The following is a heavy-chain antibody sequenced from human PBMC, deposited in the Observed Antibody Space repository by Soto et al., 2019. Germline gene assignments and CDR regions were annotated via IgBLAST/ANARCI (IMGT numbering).Heavy chain of an antibody. CDR1: GFTFSRDG. CDR2: ITDNGGST. CDR3: AKERATTTAFDY. V-gene: IGHV3-23*01. Sequence: EVQLLESGGGLVQAGGSLRLSCAASGFTFSRDGMSWVRQAPGKGLEWVSLITDNGGSTYYADSVKGRFTISRDNTKNTLFLHMNSLRAEDTAVYYCAKERATTTAFDYWGQGAPVTVSS. J-gene: IGHJ4*02. D-gene: IGHD4-17*01.